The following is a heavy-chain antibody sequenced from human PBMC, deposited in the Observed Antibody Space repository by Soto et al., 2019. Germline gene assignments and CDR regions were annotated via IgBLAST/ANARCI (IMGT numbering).Heavy chain of an antibody. CDR1: GYTFFTYG. CDR3: ARKSSSSSWCDP. J-gene: IGHJ5*02. V-gene: IGHV1-18*01. CDR2: ISTYDGNT. Sequence: QVQLVQSGAEVKKPGASVKVSCKASGYTFFTYGITWVRQAPGQGLEWMGWISTYDGNTDYAQKLQGRVMMTTDTSTRTAYMELRSLRSDDTAVYYCARKSSSSSWCDPWGQGTLVTVSS. D-gene: IGHD6-6*01.